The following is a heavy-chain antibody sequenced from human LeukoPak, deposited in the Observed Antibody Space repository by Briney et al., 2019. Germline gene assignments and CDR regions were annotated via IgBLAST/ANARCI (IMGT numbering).Heavy chain of an antibody. V-gene: IGHV4-34*01. CDR3: ARDCSSSTCYLDH. Sequence: PSETLSLTCAVFGGSFSGYYWSWIRQPPGKGLEWIGEINHSGNTNYNPSLKSRVTISVDTSKKQFSLKLTSVAAADTAVYYCARDCSSSTCYLDHWGQGTLVTVSS. CDR2: INHSGNT. CDR1: GGSFSGYY. D-gene: IGHD2-2*01. J-gene: IGHJ4*02.